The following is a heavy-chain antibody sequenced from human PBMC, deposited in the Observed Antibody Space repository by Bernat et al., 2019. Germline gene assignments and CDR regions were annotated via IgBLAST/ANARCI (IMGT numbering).Heavy chain of an antibody. J-gene: IGHJ6*03. CDR2: ISSSSSTI. D-gene: IGHD1-14*01. Sequence: EVQLVESGGGLVQPGGSLRLSCAASGFTFSSYSMNWVRQAPGKGLEWVSYISSSSSTIYYADSVKGRFTISRDNAKNSLYLQMNSLRDEDTAVYYCARVTEPCSYILYYYYYMDVWGKGTTVTVSS. V-gene: IGHV3-48*02. CDR3: ARVTEPCSYILYYYYYMDV. CDR1: GFTFSSYS.